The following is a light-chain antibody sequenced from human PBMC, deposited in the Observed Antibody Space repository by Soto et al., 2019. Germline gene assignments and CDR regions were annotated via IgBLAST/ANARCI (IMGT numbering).Light chain of an antibody. CDR1: QSVSSY. Sequence: EIVLTQSPATLSLSPGERATLSCRASQSVSSYLSWYQHKPGQAPRLLIYDASNRATGIPARFSGGGSGTDFTLAIISLEPEDFAVYYCQQRSNWPTFGGGTKVEIK. CDR2: DAS. CDR3: QQRSNWPT. J-gene: IGKJ4*01. V-gene: IGKV3-11*01.